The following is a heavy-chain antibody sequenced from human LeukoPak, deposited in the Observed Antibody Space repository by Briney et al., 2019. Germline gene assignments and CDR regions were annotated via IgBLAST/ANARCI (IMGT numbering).Heavy chain of an antibody. CDR2: INHSGST. CDR3: ARRYRYSGYDYDY. D-gene: IGHD5-12*01. V-gene: IGHV4-34*01. J-gene: IGHJ4*02. CDR1: GGSFSGYY. Sequence: SETLSLTCAVYGGSFSGYYWSWIRQPPGKGLEWIGEINHSGSTNYNPSLKSRVTISVDTSKNQFSLKLSSVTAADTAVYYCARRYRYSGYDYDYWGQGTLVTVSS.